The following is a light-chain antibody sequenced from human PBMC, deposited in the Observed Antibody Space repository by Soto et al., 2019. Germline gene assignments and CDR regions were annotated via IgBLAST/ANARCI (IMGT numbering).Light chain of an antibody. CDR2: EVS. V-gene: IGLV2-23*02. CDR1: SSDVGSYDL. J-gene: IGLJ3*02. Sequence: QSALTQPASVSGSPGQSITISCTGTSSDVGSYDLVSWYQQHTGKAPKLIVYEVSKRPSGVSDRFSGSKSANTASQTISGLQAEDEADYYCCSYVGSTTWGFGGGTKVTLL. CDR3: CSYVGSTTWG.